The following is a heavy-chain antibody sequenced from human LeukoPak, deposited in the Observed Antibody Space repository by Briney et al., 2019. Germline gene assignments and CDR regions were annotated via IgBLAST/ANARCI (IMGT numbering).Heavy chain of an antibody. CDR1: GFTFSSYS. V-gene: IGHV3-23*01. J-gene: IGHJ5*01. CDR3: VKDPRDTYGTNWFVS. D-gene: IGHD2-21*01. CDR2: ISGTGGAT. Sequence: GGSLRLSCAASGFTFSSYSMSWVRQAPGKGLQWVSQISGTGGATWYAGFARDRFTISRDNSKKTLYLQMSGLRVEDTAMYYCVKDPRDTYGTNWFVSWGQGTLLIVSS.